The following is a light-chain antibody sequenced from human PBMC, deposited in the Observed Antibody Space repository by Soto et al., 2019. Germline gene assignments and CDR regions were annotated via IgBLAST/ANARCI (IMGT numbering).Light chain of an antibody. CDR3: CSYAGSSTFV. CDR1: SSDVGSYHL. CDR2: EGS. V-gene: IGLV2-23*01. J-gene: IGLJ1*01. Sequence: QSALTQPASVSGSPGQSITISCTGTSSDVGSYHLVSWYQHHPGKAPKLMIHEGSKRPSGVSNRFSGSKSGNTASLTISGLQAEDEADYYCCSYAGSSTFVFGTGTKVTVL.